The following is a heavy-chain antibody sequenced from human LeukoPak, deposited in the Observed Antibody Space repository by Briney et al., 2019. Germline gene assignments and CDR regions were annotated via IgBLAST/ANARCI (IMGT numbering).Heavy chain of an antibody. CDR3: ATARGYCSSTSCPDWFDP. J-gene: IGHJ5*02. Sequence: KPSEPLSLPCTVSGGSISSSSYYWGWIRQPPGKGLEWIGSIYYSGSTYYNPSLKSRVTISVDTSKNQFSLKLSSVTAADLAVYYCATARGYCSSTSCPDWFDPWGQGTLVTVSS. CDR1: GGSISSSSYY. CDR2: IYYSGST. V-gene: IGHV4-39*07. D-gene: IGHD2-2*01.